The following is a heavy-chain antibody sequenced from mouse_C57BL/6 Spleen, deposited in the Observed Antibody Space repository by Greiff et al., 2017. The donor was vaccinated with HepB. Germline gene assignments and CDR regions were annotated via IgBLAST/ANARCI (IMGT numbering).Heavy chain of an antibody. CDR1: GYAFSSSW. CDR2: IYPGDGDT. D-gene: IGHD2-5*01. V-gene: IGHV1-82*01. Sequence: VQLQQSGPELVKPGASVKISCKASGYAFSSSWMNWVKQRPGKGLEWIGRIYPGDGDTNYNGKFKGKATLTADKSSSTAYMQLSSRTSEDSAVYFCARSSNYVFDYWGQGTTLTVSS. J-gene: IGHJ2*01. CDR3: ARSSNYVFDY.